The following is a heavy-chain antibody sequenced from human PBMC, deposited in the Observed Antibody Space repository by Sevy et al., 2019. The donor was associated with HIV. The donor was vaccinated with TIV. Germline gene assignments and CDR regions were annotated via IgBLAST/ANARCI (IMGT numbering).Heavy chain of an antibody. D-gene: IGHD3-22*01. J-gene: IGHJ6*03. CDR2: ISGSGTRT. V-gene: IGHV3-23*01. CDR1: GFSFDSYG. Sequence: GESLRLSCAVSGFSFDSYGMTWVRQAPGKGLEWVSGISGSGTRTYYADSVKGRFSISRDNSKNRLYLQMNSLRSEDKASYYCGKGGGGHYDPDEIGYYFYYYNMDVWGKGTTVTVSS. CDR3: GKGGGGHYDPDEIGYYFYYYNMDV.